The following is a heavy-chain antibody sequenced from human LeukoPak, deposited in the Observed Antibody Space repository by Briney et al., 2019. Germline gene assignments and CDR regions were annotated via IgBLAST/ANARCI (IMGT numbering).Heavy chain of an antibody. CDR3: ARGPYGTGSHFDF. D-gene: IGHD3-10*01. CDR1: GFTFSTYA. CDR2: ISGSGGST. J-gene: IGHJ4*02. Sequence: PGGSLRLSCATSGFTFSTYAMTWVRQAPGKGLEWVSGISGSGGSTYYADSVKGRFTISRDNSKNTLYVQMNNLRAEDTAVYYCARGPYGTGSHFDFWGQGTLVTVSS. V-gene: IGHV3-23*01.